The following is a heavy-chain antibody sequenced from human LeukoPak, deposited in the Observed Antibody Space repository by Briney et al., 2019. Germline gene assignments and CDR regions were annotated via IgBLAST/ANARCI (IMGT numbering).Heavy chain of an antibody. D-gene: IGHD6-19*01. J-gene: IGHJ4*02. CDR1: GYSFTTFW. CDR3: ARHSSYTSGWPLDY. V-gene: IGHV5-51*01. CDR2: IYLGDSDT. Sequence: GESLKISCEASGYSFTTFWIGWVRQMPGKGLEWMGIIYLGDSDTRYSPSFQGQITISADKSISTAYLQWSSLKASDTAIYYCARHSSYTSGWPLDYWGQGTLVTVSS.